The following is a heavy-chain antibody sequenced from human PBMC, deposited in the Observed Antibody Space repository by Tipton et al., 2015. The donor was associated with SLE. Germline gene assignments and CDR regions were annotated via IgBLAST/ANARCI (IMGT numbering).Heavy chain of an antibody. V-gene: IGHV1-8*01. CDR2: MNPNGGNT. CDR1: GYSFTSYD. Sequence: QLVQSGAEVKKPGASVKVSCKASGYSFTSYDLTWVRQATGQGLEWMGLMNPNGGNTAYAQKFQGRVTMTRNTSISTAYMELSSLRSDDTAVYYCARDRSAMATVAGSHFDYWGQGTLVTVSS. D-gene: IGHD5-24*01. J-gene: IGHJ4*02. CDR3: ARDRSAMATVAGSHFDY.